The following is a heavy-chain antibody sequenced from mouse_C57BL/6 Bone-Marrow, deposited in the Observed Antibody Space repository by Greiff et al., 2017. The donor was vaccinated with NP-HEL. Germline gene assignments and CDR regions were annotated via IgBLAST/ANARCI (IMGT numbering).Heavy chain of an antibody. CDR2: IYPGSGST. CDR3: ARPLSPGAMDY. J-gene: IGHJ4*01. CDR1: GYTFTSYW. V-gene: IGHV1-55*01. Sequence: VQLQQSGAELVKPGASVKMSCKASGYTFTSYWITWVKQRPGQGLEWIGDIYPGSGSTNYNEKFKSKATLTVDTTSSTAYMQLSSLTSEDSAVYYCARPLSPGAMDYWGQGTSVTVSS.